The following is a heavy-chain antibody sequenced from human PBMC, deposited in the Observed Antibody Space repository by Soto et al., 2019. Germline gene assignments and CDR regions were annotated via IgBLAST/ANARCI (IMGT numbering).Heavy chain of an antibody. CDR2: VSHDGRNT. Sequence: VQLVESGGGVVQPGRSLRLSCAASGFTFSDYAMHWVRQAPGKGLVWVAVVSHDGRNTHYADSLKGRFTISRDSSKNTVSLEMTSLRAEDTAVYYCAKGGRQWLVTSDFNYWGQGALVTVSS. D-gene: IGHD6-19*01. CDR3: AKGGRQWLVTSDFNY. J-gene: IGHJ4*02. CDR1: GFTFSDYA. V-gene: IGHV3-30*18.